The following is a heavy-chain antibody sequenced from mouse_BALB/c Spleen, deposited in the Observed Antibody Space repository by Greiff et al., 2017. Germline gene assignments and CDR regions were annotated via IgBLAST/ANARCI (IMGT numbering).Heavy chain of an antibody. V-gene: IGHV2-9*02. CDR2: IWAGGST. D-gene: IGHD4-1*01. CDR1: GFSLTSYG. J-gene: IGHJ3*01. Sequence: VMLVESGPGLVAPSQSLSITCTVSGFSLTSYGVHWVRQPPGKGLEWLGVIWAGGSTNYNSALMSRLSISKDNSKSQVFLKMNSLQTDDTAMYYCARESLTVWFAYWGQGTLVTVSA. CDR3: ARESLTVWFAY.